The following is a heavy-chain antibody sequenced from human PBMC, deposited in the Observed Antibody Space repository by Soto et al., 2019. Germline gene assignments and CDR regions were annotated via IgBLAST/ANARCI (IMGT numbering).Heavy chain of an antibody. CDR3: AREGSVSSSDYYAYYYGMDV. V-gene: IGHV3-48*03. D-gene: IGHD3-10*01. CDR2: ISTSGGTI. Sequence: LRLSCAASGFTFSNYDINWVRQAPGKGLEWVSYISTSGGTIYYADSVKGRFTISRDNAKNSLYLQMNSLSGEDSAVYYCAREGSVSSSDYYAYYYGMDVWGQGTTVTVS. J-gene: IGHJ6*02. CDR1: GFTFSNYD.